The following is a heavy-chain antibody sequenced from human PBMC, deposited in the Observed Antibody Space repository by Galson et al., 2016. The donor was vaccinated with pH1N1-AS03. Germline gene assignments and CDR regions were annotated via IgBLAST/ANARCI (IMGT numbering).Heavy chain of an antibody. Sequence: TLSLTCTVSGGSINSYYWTWIRQPPGKGLEWIGQIHYTGDIIYTPSLRNRVTISVDTSKNQLSLSLSSVTAADTAVYYCGRHLRNSYSMDVWGQGTTVTVSS. CDR3: GRHLRNSYSMDV. CDR1: GGSINSYY. D-gene: IGHD2-21*01. V-gene: IGHV4-59*08. J-gene: IGHJ6*02. CDR2: IHYTGDI.